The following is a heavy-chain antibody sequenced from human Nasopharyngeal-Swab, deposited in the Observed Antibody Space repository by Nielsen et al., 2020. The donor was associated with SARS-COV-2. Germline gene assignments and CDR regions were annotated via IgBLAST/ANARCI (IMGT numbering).Heavy chain of an antibody. CDR3: ARGSRSGINNYSSGWYFFDY. D-gene: IGHD6-19*01. J-gene: IGHJ4*02. CDR2: INHSGST. V-gene: IGHV4-34*01. Sequence: RQAPGKGLEWMGEINHSGSTNYNPSLKSRVTISVDTSNNQFSLKLSSVTAADTAVYYCARGSRSGINNYSSGWYFFDYWGQGALVTVSS.